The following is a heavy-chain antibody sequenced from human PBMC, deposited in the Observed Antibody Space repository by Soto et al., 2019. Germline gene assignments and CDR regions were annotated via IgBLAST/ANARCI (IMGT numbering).Heavy chain of an antibody. Sequence: EVQLLESGGDLIQPGGSLRLSCAASGFTFSSYAMSWVRQAPGQGLGWVSAISSSGGSTFYSDSVKGRFTISRDNSRNTLYLQMTSLRAEATAIYYCATFHSMTQPRPYFGYWGQGTLVTVSS. CDR1: GFTFSSYA. D-gene: IGHD3-22*01. V-gene: IGHV3-23*01. J-gene: IGHJ4*02. CDR2: ISSSGGST. CDR3: ATFHSMTQPRPYFGY.